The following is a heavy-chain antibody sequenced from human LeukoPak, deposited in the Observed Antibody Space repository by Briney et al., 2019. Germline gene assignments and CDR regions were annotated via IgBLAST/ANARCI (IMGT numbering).Heavy chain of an antibody. Sequence: SETLSLTCTVSGGSISSGSYYWSWIRQPAGKGLEWIGRIYTSGSTNYNPSLKSRVTISVDTSKNQFSLKLSSVTAADTAVYYCARDGEMWAFDIWGQGTMVTVSS. D-gene: IGHD3-10*01. V-gene: IGHV4-61*02. CDR1: GGSISSGSYY. CDR3: ARDGEMWAFDI. J-gene: IGHJ3*02. CDR2: IYTSGST.